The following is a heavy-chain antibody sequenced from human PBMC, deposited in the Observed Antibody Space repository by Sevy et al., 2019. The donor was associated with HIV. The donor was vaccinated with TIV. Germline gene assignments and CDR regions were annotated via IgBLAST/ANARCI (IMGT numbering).Heavy chain of an antibody. V-gene: IGHV3-23*01. CDR2: ISGSGGST. CDR1: GFTFSSYA. CDR3: AKEGGGNLGYFDWLLFFDY. D-gene: IGHD3-9*01. J-gene: IGHJ4*02. Sequence: GGSLRLSCAASGFTFSSYAMSWVRQAPGKGLEWVSAISGSGGSTYYADSVKGRFTISRDNSKNTLYLQMNSLRAEDTAVYYCAKEGGGNLGYFDWLLFFDYWGQGTLVTVSS.